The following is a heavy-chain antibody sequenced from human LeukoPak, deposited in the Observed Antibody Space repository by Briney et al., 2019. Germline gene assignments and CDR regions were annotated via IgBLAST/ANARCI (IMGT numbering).Heavy chain of an antibody. CDR2: IYTSGST. CDR3: ARAYDSSGYHPTYAFDI. CDR1: GGSISSYY. V-gene: IGHV4-4*07. Sequence: RPSETLSLTCTVSGGSISSYYWSWIRQPAGKGLEWIGRIYTSGSTNYNPSLKSRVTMSVDTSKNQFSPKLSSVTTADTAVYYCARAYDSSGYHPTYAFDIWGQGTMVTVSS. J-gene: IGHJ3*02. D-gene: IGHD3-22*01.